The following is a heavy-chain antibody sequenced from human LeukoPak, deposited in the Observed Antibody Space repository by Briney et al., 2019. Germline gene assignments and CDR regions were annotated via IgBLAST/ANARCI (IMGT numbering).Heavy chain of an antibody. CDR2: IGAWVAGT. J-gene: IGHJ3*01. CDR3: AKGKINHDGAFDF. V-gene: IGHV3-23*01. Sequence: GGSLRLSCAVSGFSFSSYAMSWVRQAPGRGLEWVSSIGAWVAGTSYADSVKGRFTISRDNSKKTLYLQMNSLRVEDTALYYCAKGKINHDGAFDFWGQGTMVTVPS. D-gene: IGHD3-16*01. CDR1: GFSFSSYA.